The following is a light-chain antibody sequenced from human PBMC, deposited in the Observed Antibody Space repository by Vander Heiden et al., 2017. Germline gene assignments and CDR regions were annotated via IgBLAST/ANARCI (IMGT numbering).Light chain of an antibody. J-gene: IGKJ2*01. V-gene: IGKV4-1*01. CDR1: QSVLHTSINKNY. Sequence: DIVLTQSPDSLAVSLGERATINCKSRQSVLHTSINKNYLAWYQQKPGQPPKLLIYWASTRVLGVPERFSGGGSGTDFTLTISNLQAEDVAVYFCQQYYTTPRYTFGQGTRLEI. CDR3: QQYYTTPRYT. CDR2: WAS.